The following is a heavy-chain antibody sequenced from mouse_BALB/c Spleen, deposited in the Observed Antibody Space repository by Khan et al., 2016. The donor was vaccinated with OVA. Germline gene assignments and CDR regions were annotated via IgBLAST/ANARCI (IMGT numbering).Heavy chain of an antibody. CDR3: TRSYDSYYFDY. CDR1: GYSFTSYW. CDR2: IYPGNSDT. J-gene: IGHJ2*01. V-gene: IGHV1-5*01. Sequence: VRLQQSGTVLARPGASVKMSCKASGYSFTSYWMHWVQQRPGQGLEWIGAIYPGNSDTRFNQKFKGKATLTAVTSANTAYMELSSLTNEDSAVYYCTRSYDSYYFDYWDQGTTLTVSS. D-gene: IGHD2-4*01.